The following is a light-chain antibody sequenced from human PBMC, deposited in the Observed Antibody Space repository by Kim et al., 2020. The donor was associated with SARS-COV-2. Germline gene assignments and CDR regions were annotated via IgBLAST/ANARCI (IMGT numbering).Light chain of an antibody. CDR2: AAS. Sequence: ASVGDRVTITCRASQSISTYLNWYQQKPGKAPKLLIYAASSLQSGVPSRFSGSGSGTDFTFTISSLQPEDFATYYCQQSYTTPLTFGGGSKVEIK. CDR1: QSISTY. V-gene: IGKV1-39*01. CDR3: QQSYTTPLT. J-gene: IGKJ4*01.